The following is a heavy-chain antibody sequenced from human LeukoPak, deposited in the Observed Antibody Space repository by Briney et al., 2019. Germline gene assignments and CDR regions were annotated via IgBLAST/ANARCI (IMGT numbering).Heavy chain of an antibody. CDR1: GFTFSSYS. V-gene: IGHV3-48*01. CDR3: ARSGYSSTWYLQNFELDY. CDR2: ISSSSITI. J-gene: IGHJ4*02. D-gene: IGHD2-2*01. Sequence: PGGSLRLSCAASGFTFSSYSMNWVRQAPGKGLEWVSYISSSSITIYSPDSVKGRFTISRDNAKNSLYLQMNSLRAEDTAVYFCARSGYSSTWYLQNFELDYWGQGTLVTVSS.